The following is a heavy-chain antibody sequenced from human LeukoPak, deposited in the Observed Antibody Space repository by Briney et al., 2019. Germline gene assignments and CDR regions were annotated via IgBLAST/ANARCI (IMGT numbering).Heavy chain of an antibody. CDR2: IYTSGST. CDR3: ARVTGYMTEDYFDY. J-gene: IGHJ4*02. D-gene: IGHD6-13*01. V-gene: IGHV4-61*02. Sequence: SETLSLTCTVSGGSIGSGSYYWSWIRQPAGKGLEWIGRIYTSGSTNYNPSLKSRVTLSVDTSKNQFSLRLSSVTAADTAVYYCARVTGYMTEDYFDYWGQGTLITVSS. CDR1: GGSIGSGSYY.